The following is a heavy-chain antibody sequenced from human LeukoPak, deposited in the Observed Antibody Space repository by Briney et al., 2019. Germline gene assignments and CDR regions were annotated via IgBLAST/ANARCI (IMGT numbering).Heavy chain of an antibody. Sequence: SETLSLTCTVSGDSFDNYYWTWIRQPPGKGLEWIGYSGSSKYNPSLKSRVTISTDTSKRHFSLTLGSVTAADTAVYYCARTRRHYYGSGKNVTPWPAGLDVWGQGTTITVS. V-gene: IGHV4-59*01. D-gene: IGHD3-10*01. J-gene: IGHJ6*02. CDR2: SGSS. CDR1: GDSFDNYY. CDR3: ARTRRHYYGSGKNVTPWPAGLDV.